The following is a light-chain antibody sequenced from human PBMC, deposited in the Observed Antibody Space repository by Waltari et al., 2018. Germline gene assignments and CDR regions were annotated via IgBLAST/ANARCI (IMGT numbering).Light chain of an antibody. J-gene: IGKJ1*01. CDR1: QNISRW. CDR2: KTS. CDR3: QQYSTYSLWA. Sequence: DIQMTQSPSTLSASIGDRVTITCRASQNISRWLAWYQQKPGKAPNLLIYKTSSLQSGVPSRFSGSGSGPEFTLTISSLQPEDFATYYCQQYSTYSLWAFGQGTKVEIK. V-gene: IGKV1-5*03.